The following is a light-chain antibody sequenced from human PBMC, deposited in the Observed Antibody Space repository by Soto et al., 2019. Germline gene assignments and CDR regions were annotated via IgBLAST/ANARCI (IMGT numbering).Light chain of an antibody. CDR3: QSCDGNHMV. CDR1: SGSIASGY. CDR2: EDN. J-gene: IGLJ2*01. Sequence: NFMLTQPHSVSESPGKTVTISCTGSSGSIASGYVQWYQQRPGSAPTTLIYEDNQRPAGVPDRFSGSIDSSSNSASLTIYGLRPEDEAEYYCQSCDGNHMVFGGGTKLTVL. V-gene: IGLV6-57*02.